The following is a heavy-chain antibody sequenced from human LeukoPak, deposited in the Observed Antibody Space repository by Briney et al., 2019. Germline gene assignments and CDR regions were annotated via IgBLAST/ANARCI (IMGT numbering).Heavy chain of an antibody. CDR3: ARVIYSSLFDY. CDR2: IYYNGGT. Sequence: SETLSLTCTVSGGSISTYYWSWIRQPPGKGLEWIGYIYYNGGTDYNPSLKSRVTISVDTSKNQFSLKLSSVTAADTAVYYCARVIYSSLFDYWGQGTLVTVSS. CDR1: GGSISTYY. V-gene: IGHV4-59*12. D-gene: IGHD6-19*01. J-gene: IGHJ4*02.